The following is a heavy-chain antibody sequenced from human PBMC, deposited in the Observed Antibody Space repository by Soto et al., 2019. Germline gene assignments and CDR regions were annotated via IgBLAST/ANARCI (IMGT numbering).Heavy chain of an antibody. D-gene: IGHD3-22*01. CDR1: GGSISSGGYY. CDR3: AREEAYSSGRLNWFDP. CDR2: IYYSGST. J-gene: IGHJ5*02. V-gene: IGHV4-31*03. Sequence: SETLSLTCTVSGGSISSGGYYWSWIRQHPGKGLEWIGYIYYSGSTYYNPSLKSRVTISVDTSKNQFSLKLSSVTAADTAVYYCAREEAYSSGRLNWFDPWGQGTLVTVSS.